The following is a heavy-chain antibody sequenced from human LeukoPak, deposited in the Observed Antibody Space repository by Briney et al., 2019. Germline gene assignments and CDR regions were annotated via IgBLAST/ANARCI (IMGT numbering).Heavy chain of an antibody. Sequence: KTGGSLRLSCAASGFTFSDAWMTWVRQAPGKGLEWVGRITSRTDGGTTDYAAPVKGKFTFSRDDSKNTLYLQMNSLKTEDTAVYYCTTDPNFDYVWGTYRLGYWGQGTLVTVSS. CDR1: GFTFSDAW. CDR3: TTDPNFDYVWGTYRLGY. CDR2: ITSRTDGGTT. D-gene: IGHD3-16*02. V-gene: IGHV3-15*05. J-gene: IGHJ4*02.